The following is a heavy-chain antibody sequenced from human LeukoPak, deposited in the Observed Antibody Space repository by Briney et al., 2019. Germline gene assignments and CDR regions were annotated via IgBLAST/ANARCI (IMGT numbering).Heavy chain of an antibody. J-gene: IGHJ6*03. D-gene: IGHD4-11*01. CDR2: IYYSGST. Sequence: SETLSLTCTVSGGSISSYYWSWIRQPPGKGLEWIGYIYYSGSTNYNPSLKSRVTISVDTSKNQFSLKLSSVTAADTAVYYCARVHSNQTYYYYYYMDVWGKGTTVTVSS. CDR3: ARVHSNQTYYYYYYMDV. V-gene: IGHV4-59*01. CDR1: GGSISSYY.